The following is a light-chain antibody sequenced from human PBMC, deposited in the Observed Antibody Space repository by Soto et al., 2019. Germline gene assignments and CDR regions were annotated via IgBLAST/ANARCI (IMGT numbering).Light chain of an antibody. Sequence: DIQLTQSPSFPSASVGDRVTITCRASQGISSSLAWYQQKPGEAPRLLIYAASTLQSGVPSRFSGSGYGTAFTLTISSRQPDDFASYYYQKLRNFPLTFGQGTRLDIK. V-gene: IGKV1-9*01. CDR3: QKLRNFPLT. J-gene: IGKJ5*01. CDR1: QGISSS. CDR2: AAS.